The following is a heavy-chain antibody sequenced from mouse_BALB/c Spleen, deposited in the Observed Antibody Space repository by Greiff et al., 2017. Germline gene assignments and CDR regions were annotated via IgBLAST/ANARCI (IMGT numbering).Heavy chain of an antibody. J-gene: IGHJ4*01. V-gene: IGHV1-7*01. CDR2: INPSTGYT. CDR3: AILLDYAMDY. D-gene: IGHD2-10*01. Sequence: QVQLKQSGAELAKPGASVKMSCKASGYTFTSYWMHWVKQRPGQGLEWIGYINPSTGYTEYNQKFKDKATLTADKSSSTAYMQLSSLTSEDSAVYYCAILLDYAMDYWGQGTSVTVSS. CDR1: GYTFTSYW.